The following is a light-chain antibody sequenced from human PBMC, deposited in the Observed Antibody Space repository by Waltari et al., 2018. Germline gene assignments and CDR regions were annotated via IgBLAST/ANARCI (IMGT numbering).Light chain of an antibody. CDR2: GAS. CDR1: QSVNNNY. J-gene: IGKJ4*01. Sequence: DIVLTQSPGTLSLSPGERVTLSCRASQSVNNNYFAWYQQKSGLAPRLLIYGASNRATGIPDRFSGCGSGTDFTLTISRLEPEDIAVYYCQQYGSSPSTFGGGTKVERK. CDR3: QQYGSSPST. V-gene: IGKV3-20*01.